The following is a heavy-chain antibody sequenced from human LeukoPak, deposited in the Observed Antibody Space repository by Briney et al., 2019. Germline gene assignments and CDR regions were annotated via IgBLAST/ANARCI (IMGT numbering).Heavy chain of an antibody. CDR1: GGSISSSNW. CDR3: ARGDSSSWYNWFDP. CDR2: IYHSGST. V-gene: IGHV4-4*02. J-gene: IGHJ5*02. Sequence: SETLSLTCAVSGGSISSSNWWSWVRQPPGKGLEWIGEIYHSGSTNYNPSLKSRVTISVDKSKNQFSLKLSSVTAADTAVYYCARGDSSSWYNWFDPWGQGTLVTVSS. D-gene: IGHD6-13*01.